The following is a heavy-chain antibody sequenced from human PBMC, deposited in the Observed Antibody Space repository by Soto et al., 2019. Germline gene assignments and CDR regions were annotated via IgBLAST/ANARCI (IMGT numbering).Heavy chain of an antibody. D-gene: IGHD4-4*01. CDR3: ARVQVWSVDLSSTVTKWFAP. J-gene: IGHJ5*02. Sequence: SENRSLSCTGSGGTLSRSKWLGWVRQPPGKGLEWIGEIYHSGSTNYNPSLKSRVTISVDKSKNQFSLKLSSVTAADTAVYYCARVQVWSVDLSSTVTKWFAPRAQGTPVTVSS. V-gene: IGHV4-4*02. CDR1: GGTLSRSKW. CDR2: IYHSGST.